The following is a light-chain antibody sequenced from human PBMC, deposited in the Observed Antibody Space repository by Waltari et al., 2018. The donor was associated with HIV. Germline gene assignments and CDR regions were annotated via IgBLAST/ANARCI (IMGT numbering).Light chain of an antibody. V-gene: IGLV2-14*01. CDR1: SSDIGYYNY. CDR2: EVS. CDR3: SSLTNSATLSVL. J-gene: IGLJ3*02. Sequence: QFALTQPASVSGSPGQSITISCTGSSSDIGYYNYVSWYQQHPGNAPKLIIDEVSNRPSGISSRFSGSKSGNTASLTISGLQAEDEADYFCSSLTNSATLSVLFGGGTQLTVL.